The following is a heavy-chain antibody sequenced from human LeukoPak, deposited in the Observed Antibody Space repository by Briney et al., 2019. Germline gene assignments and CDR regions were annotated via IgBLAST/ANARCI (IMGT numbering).Heavy chain of an antibody. CDR1: GYTFTSYY. Sequence: ASVKVSCKASGYTFTSYYMHWVRQAPGQGLEWMGIINPSGGSTSYAQKFQGRVTMTRDTSTSTVYMELSSLRSEDTAVYYCARGGVPNWNYAGDWFDPWGQGTLVTVSS. D-gene: IGHD1-7*01. CDR3: ARGGVPNWNYAGDWFDP. J-gene: IGHJ5*02. V-gene: IGHV1-46*01. CDR2: INPSGGST.